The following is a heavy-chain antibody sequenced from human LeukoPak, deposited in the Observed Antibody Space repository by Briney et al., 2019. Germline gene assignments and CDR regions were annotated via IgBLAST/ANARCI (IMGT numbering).Heavy chain of an antibody. CDR3: ARDFRAYYDILTGYYSGDYYYYMDV. V-gene: IGHV4-61*02. Sequence: SETLSLTCTVSGGSISSSSYYWGWIRQPAGKGLEWIGRIYTSGSTNYNPSLKSRVTISVDTSKNQFSLKLSSVTAADTAVYYCARDFRAYYDILTGYYSGDYYYYMDVWGKGTTVTISS. CDR1: GGSISSSSYY. J-gene: IGHJ6*03. D-gene: IGHD3-9*01. CDR2: IYTSGST.